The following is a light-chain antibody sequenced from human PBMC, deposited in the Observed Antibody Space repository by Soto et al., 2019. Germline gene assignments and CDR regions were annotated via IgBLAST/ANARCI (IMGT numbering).Light chain of an antibody. V-gene: IGKV1-39*01. CDR3: QQTFSALTWT. J-gene: IGKJ1*01. Sequence: DIQMTQSPPSLSASLGDRVTITCRASQSISSYLNWYQQEPGQAPKLLIYDASTLQSGVPSRFSGGGSGTAFTLTISSLQPEDFATYYCQQTFSALTWTFGQGTKVEIK. CDR2: DAS. CDR1: QSISSY.